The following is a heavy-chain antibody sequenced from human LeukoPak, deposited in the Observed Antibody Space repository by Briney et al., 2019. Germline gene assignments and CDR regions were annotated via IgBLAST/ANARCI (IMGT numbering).Heavy chain of an antibody. Sequence: ASVKVSCKASGGTFSSYAISWVRQAPGQGLEWMGWISAYNGNSNYAQKLQGRVTMTTDTSTSTAYMELRSLRSDDTAVYYCARDEPVGYSFDYWGQGTLVTVSS. D-gene: IGHD5-18*01. J-gene: IGHJ4*02. CDR1: GGTFSSYA. CDR3: ARDEPVGYSFDY. CDR2: ISAYNGNS. V-gene: IGHV1-18*01.